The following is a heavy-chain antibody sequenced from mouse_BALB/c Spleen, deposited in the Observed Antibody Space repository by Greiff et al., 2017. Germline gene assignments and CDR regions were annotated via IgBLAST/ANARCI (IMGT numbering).Heavy chain of an antibody. Sequence: EVQLQQSGPELVKPGASVKMSCKASGYTFTSYVMHWVKQKPGQGLEWIGYINPYNDGTKYNEKFKGKATLTSDKSSSTAYMELSSLTSEDSAVYYCARLYYYGSYYFDYWGQGTTLTVSS. D-gene: IGHD1-1*01. CDR1: GYTFTSYV. J-gene: IGHJ2*01. CDR3: ARLYYYGSYYFDY. CDR2: INPYNDGT. V-gene: IGHV1-14*01.